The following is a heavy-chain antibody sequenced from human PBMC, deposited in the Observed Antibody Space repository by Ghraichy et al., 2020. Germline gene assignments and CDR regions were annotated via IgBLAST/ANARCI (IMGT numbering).Heavy chain of an antibody. CDR2: ISGSGGST. CDR1: GFTFSSYA. CDR3: AKVDYGGIDAFDI. V-gene: IGHV3-23*01. J-gene: IGHJ3*02. D-gene: IGHD4-23*01. Sequence: GGSLRLSCAASGFTFSSYAMSWVRQAPGKGLEWVSAISGSGGSTYYADSVKGRFTISRDNSKNMLYLQMNSLRAEDTAVYYCAKVDYGGIDAFDIWGQGTMVTVSS.